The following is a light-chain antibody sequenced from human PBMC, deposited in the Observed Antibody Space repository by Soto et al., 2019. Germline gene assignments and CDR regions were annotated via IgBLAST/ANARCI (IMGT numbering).Light chain of an antibody. Sequence: QAVVTQEPSLTVSPGGTVTLTCGSSTGAVTSGHYPYWFQQKPGQAPRTLIYDTNNKYSWTPARFSGSLLGGKVALTLSGAQPEDEAEYYCLLFYSGARVFGGGTKLTVL. CDR2: DTN. J-gene: IGLJ3*02. CDR3: LLFYSGARV. V-gene: IGLV7-46*01. CDR1: TGAVTSGHY.